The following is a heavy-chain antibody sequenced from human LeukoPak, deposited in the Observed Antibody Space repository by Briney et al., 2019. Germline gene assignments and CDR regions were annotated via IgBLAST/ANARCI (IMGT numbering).Heavy chain of an antibody. D-gene: IGHD1-20*01. CDR3: ARGLINGHDFDY. V-gene: IGHV1-18*01. Sequence: GASVKVSCKASGYTFTSYGISWVRQAPGQGLEWMGWISAYNGNTNYAQKLQGRVTMTTDTSTSTAYMELRRLTSEDTAVYYCARGLINGHDFDYWGQGTLVTVSS. J-gene: IGHJ4*02. CDR1: GYTFTSYG. CDR2: ISAYNGNT.